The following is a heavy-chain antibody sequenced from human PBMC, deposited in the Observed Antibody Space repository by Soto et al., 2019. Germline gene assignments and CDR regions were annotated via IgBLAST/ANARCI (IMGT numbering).Heavy chain of an antibody. CDR2: ISPMFGAA. Sequence: QVQLVQSGAEMKKPGSSVKVSCQSSGGTFNTYAMNWVRQAPGQGPEWMGDISPMFGAANYAPKFQGRVTITADESTGTSYMQLCSLTSEDTALYFCAMEVQVHTPAFVYWGQGTLVTVSS. CDR1: GGTFNTYA. CDR3: AMEVQVHTPAFVY. V-gene: IGHV1-69*19. J-gene: IGHJ4*02. D-gene: IGHD3-10*01.